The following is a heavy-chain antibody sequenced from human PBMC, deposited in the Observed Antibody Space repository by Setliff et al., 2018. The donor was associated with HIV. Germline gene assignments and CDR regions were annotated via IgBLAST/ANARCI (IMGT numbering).Heavy chain of an antibody. D-gene: IGHD1-26*01. CDR1: GGSITRSSYY. V-gene: IGHV4-39*07. J-gene: IGHJ4*02. CDR2: IFYSGHT. Sequence: PSETLSLTCTVSGGSITRSSYYWAWIRQPPGKGLEWIGNIFYSGHTFYNPSLRSRVTISLDESRNQFSLKLISVTAAATAVYYCAGGPGTTSIDYWAQGTLGTVSS. CDR3: AGGPGTTSIDY.